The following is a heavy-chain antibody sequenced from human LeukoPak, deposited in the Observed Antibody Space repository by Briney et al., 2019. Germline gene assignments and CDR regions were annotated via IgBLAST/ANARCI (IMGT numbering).Heavy chain of an antibody. D-gene: IGHD1-1*01. Sequence: PGGSLRLSCAASGFTFSSYAMSWVRQAPGKGLEWVSAISGSGGSTYYADSVKGRFTISRDNTKNTLYLQMNSLGAEDTAVYHCVRDKMMDDRGVGFDPWGQGTLVTVSS. CDR2: ISGSGGST. CDR3: VRDKMMDDRGVGFDP. J-gene: IGHJ5*02. CDR1: GFTFSSYA. V-gene: IGHV3-23*01.